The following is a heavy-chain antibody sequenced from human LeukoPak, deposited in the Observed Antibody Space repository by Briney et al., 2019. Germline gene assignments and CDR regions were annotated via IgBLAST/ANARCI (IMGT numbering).Heavy chain of an antibody. V-gene: IGHV4-59*12. J-gene: IGHJ3*02. CDR2: IYYSGST. D-gene: IGHD3-16*01. CDR1: GGSISSYY. Sequence: SETLSLTCTVSGGSISSYYWSWIRQPPGKGLEWIGYIYYSGSTNYNPSLKSRVTISVDTSKNQFSLKLTSVTAADTAVYYCARDLPLGGDAFDIWGQGTLVTVSS. CDR3: ARDLPLGGDAFDI.